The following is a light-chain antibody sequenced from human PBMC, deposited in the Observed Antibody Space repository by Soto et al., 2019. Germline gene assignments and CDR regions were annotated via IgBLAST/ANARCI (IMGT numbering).Light chain of an antibody. Sequence: AIQMTQSPSSLSASVGDRVSITCRASQGIRNDLGWYQQKPGKAPKLLMYAASSLQSGGPSRFSGSGSGTDFTLTISSLQPEDFATYYCLQDYNYPLTFGGGTKVEIK. CDR1: QGIRND. CDR2: AAS. CDR3: LQDYNYPLT. V-gene: IGKV1-6*01. J-gene: IGKJ4*01.